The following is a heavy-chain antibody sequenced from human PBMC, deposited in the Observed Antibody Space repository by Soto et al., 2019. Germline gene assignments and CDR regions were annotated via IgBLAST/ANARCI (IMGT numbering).Heavy chain of an antibody. CDR3: ARDRNYPRDQFHY. CDR2: IKQDGSEK. Sequence: SGGSLRLSCAASGFTFSSYWMSWVRQAPGKGLEWVANIKQDGSEKYYVDSVKGRFTISRDNAKNSLYLQMNSLRAEDTAVYYCARDRNYPRDQFHYWGQGTLVTVSS. CDR1: GFTFSSYW. D-gene: IGHD1-7*01. J-gene: IGHJ4*02. V-gene: IGHV3-7*01.